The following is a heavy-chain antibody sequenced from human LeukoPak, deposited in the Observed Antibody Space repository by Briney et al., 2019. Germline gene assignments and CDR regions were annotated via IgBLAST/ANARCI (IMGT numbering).Heavy chain of an antibody. D-gene: IGHD2-15*01. Sequence: GGSMRLSCAASGLAFSAYKMHWARQAPRKGLVWVSRISTDGYTTDYADFVQGRFTASRDNTKNTWSLEMNSLRAEDTAVYYCVVGGSPGYWGQGTLVTVSS. V-gene: IGHV3-74*01. CDR2: ISTDGYTT. CDR3: VVGGSPGY. CDR1: GLAFSAYK. J-gene: IGHJ4*02.